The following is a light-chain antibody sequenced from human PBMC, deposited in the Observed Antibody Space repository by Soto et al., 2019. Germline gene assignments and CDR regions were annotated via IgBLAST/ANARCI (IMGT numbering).Light chain of an antibody. CDR2: LGS. Sequence: DIVMTQSPLSLPVTPGEPASISCRSSQSLLHSNGYNYLDWYLQKPGQSPQLLIYLGSNRASGVPDRFSGSGSGTDFTLKINRVEAEDVGVYYCMQALQTPLTFGGGTKVEFK. CDR1: QSLLHSNGYNY. CDR3: MQALQTPLT. J-gene: IGKJ4*01. V-gene: IGKV2-28*01.